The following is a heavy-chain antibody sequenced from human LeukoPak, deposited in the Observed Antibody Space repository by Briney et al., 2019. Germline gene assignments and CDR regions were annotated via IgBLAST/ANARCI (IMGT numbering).Heavy chain of an antibody. CDR1: GGSFSGYY. V-gene: IGHV4-34*01. CDR2: INHSGST. Sequence: SETLSLTCAVYGGSFSGYYWSWIRQPPGKGLEWIGEINHSGSTNYNPSLKSRVTISVDTSKNQFSLKLSSVTAADTAVYYCARVASSSFVYYYYYMDVWGKGTTVTVSS. CDR3: ARVASSSFVYYYYYMDV. J-gene: IGHJ6*03. D-gene: IGHD6-6*01.